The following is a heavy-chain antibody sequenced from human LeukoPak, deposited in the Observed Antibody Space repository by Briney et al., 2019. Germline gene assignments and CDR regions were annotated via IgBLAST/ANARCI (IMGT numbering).Heavy chain of an antibody. J-gene: IGHJ4*02. Sequence: SETLSLTCTVSGGSISSYYWSWLRQPPGKGLEWIGYIYNSGSTNYNPSLKSRVTISVDTSKNQFSLKLSSVTAADTAVYYCARQEDCGGDCYPDYWGQGTLVTVSS. CDR2: IYNSGST. CDR3: ARQEDCGGDCYPDY. D-gene: IGHD2-21*02. CDR1: GGSISSYY. V-gene: IGHV4-59*01.